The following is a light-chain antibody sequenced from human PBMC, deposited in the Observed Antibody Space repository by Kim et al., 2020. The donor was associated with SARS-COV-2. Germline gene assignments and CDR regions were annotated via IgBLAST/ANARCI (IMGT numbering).Light chain of an antibody. J-gene: IGKJ2*01. CDR1: QSVSSY. CDR3: QQRSNWPPYT. Sequence: EIVLTQSPATLSLSPGERATLSCRASQSVSSYLAWYQQKPGQAPRHLIYDASNRATGIPARFSGSGSGTDFTLTISSLEPEDFAVYYCQQRSNWPPYTFGQGTKLEI. CDR2: DAS. V-gene: IGKV3-11*01.